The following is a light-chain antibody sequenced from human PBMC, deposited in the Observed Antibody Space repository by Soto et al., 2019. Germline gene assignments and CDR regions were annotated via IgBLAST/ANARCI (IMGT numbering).Light chain of an antibody. CDR2: EVT. CDR3: SSYAASNNFYFV. CDR1: SSDVGGYNY. J-gene: IGLJ3*02. V-gene: IGLV2-8*01. Sequence: QSALTQPPSASGSPGQSVTISCTGTSSDVGGYNYVSWYQQYPGRAPKLMIYEVTKRPSGVADRFSGSKSGNTASLTVSGLQAEDEADYSCSSYAASNNFYFVFGGGTQLTVL.